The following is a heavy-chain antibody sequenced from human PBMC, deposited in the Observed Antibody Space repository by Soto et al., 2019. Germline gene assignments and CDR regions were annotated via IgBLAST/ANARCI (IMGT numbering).Heavy chain of an antibody. D-gene: IGHD3-22*01. V-gene: IGHV3-30*18. CDR2: ISYDGSNK. CDR1: GFTFSSYG. CDR3: AKDYDSSGYYQNAFDI. J-gene: IGHJ3*02. Sequence: PGGSLRLSCAASGFTFSSYGMHWVGQAPGKGLEWVAVISYDGSNKYYADSVKGRFTISRDNSKNTLYLQMNSLRAEDTAVYYCAKDYDSSGYYQNAFDIWGQGTMVTVSS.